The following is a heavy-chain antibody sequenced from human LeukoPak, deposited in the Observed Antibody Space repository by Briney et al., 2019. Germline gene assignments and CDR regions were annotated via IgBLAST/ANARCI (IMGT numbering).Heavy chain of an antibody. J-gene: IGHJ4*02. CDR2: IYYSGST. D-gene: IGHD6-19*01. V-gene: IGHV4-31*03. Sequence: SETLSLTCTVSGGSISSGGYYWSWIRQHPGTGLEWIGYIYYSGSTYYNPSLKSRVTISVDTSKNQFSLKLSSVTAADTAVYYCARERSQWLVHDYFDYWGQGTLVTVSS. CDR1: GGSISSGGYY. CDR3: ARERSQWLVHDYFDY.